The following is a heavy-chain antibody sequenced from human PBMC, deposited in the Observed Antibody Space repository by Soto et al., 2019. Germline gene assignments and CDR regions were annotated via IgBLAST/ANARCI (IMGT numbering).Heavy chain of an antibody. D-gene: IGHD3-16*02. CDR3: AKNDYIWGSYLAAFDI. V-gene: IGHV3-23*01. CDR2: ISGSGGST. Sequence: PVGSLRLSCAASGFTFSSYAMSWVRQAPGKGLEWVSAISGSGGSTYYADSVKGRFTISRDNSKNTLYLQMNSLRAEDTAVYYCAKNDYIWGSYLAAFDIWGQGTMVTVSS. CDR1: GFTFSSYA. J-gene: IGHJ3*02.